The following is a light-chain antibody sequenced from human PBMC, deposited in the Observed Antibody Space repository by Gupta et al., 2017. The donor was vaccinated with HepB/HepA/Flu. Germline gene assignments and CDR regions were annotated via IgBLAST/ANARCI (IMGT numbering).Light chain of an antibody. Sequence: EIVLTQSPGTLSLSPGERATLSCRASQTISSNYLAWYQQKPGQAPRLLIYGASSRATGIPDRFTASGSGTDFTLTISSLEPEDFAVYYCQQDFSRPWTFGQGTRVEIK. CDR1: QTISSNY. V-gene: IGKV3-20*01. J-gene: IGKJ1*01. CDR3: QQDFSRPWT. CDR2: GAS.